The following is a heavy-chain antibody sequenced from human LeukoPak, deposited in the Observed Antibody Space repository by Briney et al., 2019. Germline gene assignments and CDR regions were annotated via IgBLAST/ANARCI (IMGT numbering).Heavy chain of an antibody. CDR1: GGSIISSSYY. CDR3: ARGSSYHNWFDP. Sequence: PSETLSLTCTVSGGSIISSSYYWGWIRQPPGKGLEWIGSIYYSGSTYYNPSLKSRVTISVDTSKNQFSLKLSSVTAADTAVYYCARGSSYHNWFDPWGQGTLVTVSS. V-gene: IGHV4-39*07. J-gene: IGHJ5*02. CDR2: IYYSGST. D-gene: IGHD4-11*01.